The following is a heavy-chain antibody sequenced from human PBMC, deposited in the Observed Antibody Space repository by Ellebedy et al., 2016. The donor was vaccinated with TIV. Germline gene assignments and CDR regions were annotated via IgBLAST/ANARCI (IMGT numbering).Heavy chain of an antibody. CDR3: AREKWSDAD. D-gene: IGHD1-26*01. V-gene: IGHV4-34*01. CDR2: INHSGTT. J-gene: IGHJ4*02. Sequence: MPSETLSLTCAVYGGSFSGYYWSWIRQPPGKGLEWIGKINHSGTTQYNPSLKSRVTISEDSSKNQLSLNLSSVTAADTAVYYCAREKWSDADWGQGTLVTVSS. CDR1: GGSFSGYY.